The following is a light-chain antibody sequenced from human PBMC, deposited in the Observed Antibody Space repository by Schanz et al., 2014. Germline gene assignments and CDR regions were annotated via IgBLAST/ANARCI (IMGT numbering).Light chain of an antibody. V-gene: IGKV3-15*01. CDR2: GAS. CDR3: QQHYITPLT. CDR1: QSVGSN. Sequence: EIVLTQSPATLSLSPGERATLSCRASQSVGSNLAWYQQKPGQAPRLLIYGASTRATGIPARFSGSGSGTEFTLTISSLQREDFATYYCQQHYITPLTFGPGTTVDIK. J-gene: IGKJ3*01.